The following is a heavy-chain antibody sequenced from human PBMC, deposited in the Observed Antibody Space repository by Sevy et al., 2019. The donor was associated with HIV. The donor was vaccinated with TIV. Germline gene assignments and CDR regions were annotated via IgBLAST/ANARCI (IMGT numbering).Heavy chain of an antibody. CDR1: GFTFSSYG. Sequence: GGSLRLSCAASGFTFSSYGMHWVRQAPGKGLEWVAVIWYDGSNKYYADSVKGRFTISRDNSKKTLYLQMNSLRAEDTAVYYGARDQGTYYDFWGAFDIWGQGTMVTVSS. D-gene: IGHD3-3*01. V-gene: IGHV3-33*01. CDR2: IWYDGSNK. CDR3: ARDQGTYYDFWGAFDI. J-gene: IGHJ3*02.